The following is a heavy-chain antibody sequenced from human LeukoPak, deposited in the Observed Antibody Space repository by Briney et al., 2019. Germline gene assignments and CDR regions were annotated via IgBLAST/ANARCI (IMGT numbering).Heavy chain of an antibody. J-gene: IGHJ3*02. CDR1: GFTVSSNY. V-gene: IGHV3-53*01. CDR2: IYSGGST. CDR3: ARDFGPAAAGFLCAFDI. Sequence: QTGGSLRLSCAASGFTVSSNYMSWVRQAPGKGLEWVSVIYSGGSTYYADSVKGRFTISRDNSKNTLYLQMNSLRAEDTAVYYCARDFGPAAAGFLCAFDIWGQGTMVTVSS. D-gene: IGHD6-13*01.